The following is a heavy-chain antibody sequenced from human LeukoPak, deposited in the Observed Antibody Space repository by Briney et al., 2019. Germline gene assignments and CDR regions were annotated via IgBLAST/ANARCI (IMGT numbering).Heavy chain of an antibody. CDR2: ISGSGGST. CDR1: GFTFSSYA. CDR3: AKLSSCSSTSCLDY. J-gene: IGHJ4*02. D-gene: IGHD2-2*01. V-gene: IGHV3-23*01. Sequence: PGGSLRLSCAASGFTFSSYAMSWVRQAPGKGLEWVSAISGSGGSTYYADSVKGRFTISRDNSKNTLYLQMNSPRAEDTAVYYCAKLSSCSSTSCLDYWGQGTLVTVSS.